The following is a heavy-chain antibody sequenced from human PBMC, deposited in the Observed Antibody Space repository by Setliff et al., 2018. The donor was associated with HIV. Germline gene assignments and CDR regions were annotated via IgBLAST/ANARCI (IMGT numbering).Heavy chain of an antibody. D-gene: IGHD2-21*01. CDR3: TTGTRLVD. V-gene: IGHV3-15*01. CDR1: GFTFSNAW. Sequence: GGSLRLSCAASGFTFSNAWMSWVRQAPGKGLEWVGRIKRENDGGTTDYAAPVKGGFTISRDDSKNTLYLQMNSLKTEDTAVYYCTTGTRLVDWGQGALVTVSS. CDR2: IKRENDGGTT. J-gene: IGHJ4*02.